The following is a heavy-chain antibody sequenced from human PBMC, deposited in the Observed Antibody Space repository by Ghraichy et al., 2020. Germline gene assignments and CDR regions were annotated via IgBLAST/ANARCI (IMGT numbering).Heavy chain of an antibody. CDR3: ARAGYCSGTSCYTLGFDP. CDR1: GYTFTGYY. D-gene: IGHD2-2*02. V-gene: IGHV1-2*02. CDR2: INPNRGGA. Sequence: ASVKVSCKASGYTFTGYYMHWVRQAPGQGLEWMGWINPNRGGANYAQKFQGGVTMTRDTSISTAYMELSRLRSDDTAVYYCARAGYCSGTSCYTLGFDPWGQGTLVTVSS. J-gene: IGHJ5*02.